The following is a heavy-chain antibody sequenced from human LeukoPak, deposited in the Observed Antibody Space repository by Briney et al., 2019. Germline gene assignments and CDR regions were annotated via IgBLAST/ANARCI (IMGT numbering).Heavy chain of an antibody. D-gene: IGHD5-18*01. J-gene: IGHJ4*02. CDR2: IIPIFGTA. V-gene: IGHV1-69*06. Sequence: ASVKVSCKASGGTFSSYAISWVRQAPGQGLEWMGGIIPIFGTANYAQKFQGRVTITADKSTSTAYMELSSLRSENTAVYYCARVDTAVSPYWGQGTLVTVSS. CDR3: ARVDTAVSPY. CDR1: GGTFSSYA.